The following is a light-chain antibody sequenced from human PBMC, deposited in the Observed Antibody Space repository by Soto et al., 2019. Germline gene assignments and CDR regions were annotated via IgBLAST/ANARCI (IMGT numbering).Light chain of an antibody. CDR2: KAS. CDR1: QSVSSW. Sequence: DIQMTQSPSTQSASIGDRVTITCRASQSVSSWLAWYQQKPGEAPKFLIYKASSVEIGVPSRFSGSGSGTEFTLTISSLQPDDFATYYCQQYNSYPFTFGPGTKVDIK. J-gene: IGKJ3*01. V-gene: IGKV1-5*03. CDR3: QQYNSYPFT.